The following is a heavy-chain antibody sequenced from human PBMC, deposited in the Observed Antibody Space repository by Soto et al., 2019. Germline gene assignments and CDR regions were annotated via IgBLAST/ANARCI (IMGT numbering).Heavy chain of an antibody. J-gene: IGHJ6*02. V-gene: IGHV3-48*02. Sequence: GGSLRLSCAASGFTFSSYSMDWVRQAPGKGLEWVSYISSSSSTMYYADSVKGRFTISRDNAKNSLYLQMNSLRDEDTAVYYCARDKGEYCSSTSCYPRPYYYYYGMDVWGQGTTVTVSS. D-gene: IGHD2-2*01. CDR2: ISSSSSTM. CDR3: ARDKGEYCSSTSCYPRPYYYYYGMDV. CDR1: GFTFSSYS.